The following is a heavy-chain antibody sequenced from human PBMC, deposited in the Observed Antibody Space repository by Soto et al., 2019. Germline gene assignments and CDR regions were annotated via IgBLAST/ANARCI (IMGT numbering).Heavy chain of an antibody. J-gene: IGHJ5*01. CDR1: GYTFSSYS. CDR2: INAGNDDT. Sequence: QVHLVQSGAEVKKPGASVKISCKASGYTFSSYSIHWVRQAPGQSLEWMGWINAGNDDTKYSKKFQGGVTISTDSSANTAYMELSGLRSEDTAVYYCARDSFGLDRGQFDFWGQGTLVTVSS. D-gene: IGHD3-10*01. V-gene: IGHV1-3*01. CDR3: ARDSFGLDRGQFDF.